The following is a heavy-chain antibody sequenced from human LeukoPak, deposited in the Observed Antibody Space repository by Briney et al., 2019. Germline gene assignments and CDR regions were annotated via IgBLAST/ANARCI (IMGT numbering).Heavy chain of an antibody. J-gene: IGHJ3*02. CDR3: AKDHYGSGSYYIRTTDAFDI. Sequence: TAGGSLRLSCAASGFTFSSYSMNWVRQAPGKGLEWVSSISSSSSYIYYADSVKGRFTISRDNSKNTLYLQMNSLRAEDTAVYYCAKDHYGSGSYYIRTTDAFDIWGQGTMVTVSS. CDR2: ISSSSSYI. V-gene: IGHV3-21*01. D-gene: IGHD3-10*01. CDR1: GFTFSSYS.